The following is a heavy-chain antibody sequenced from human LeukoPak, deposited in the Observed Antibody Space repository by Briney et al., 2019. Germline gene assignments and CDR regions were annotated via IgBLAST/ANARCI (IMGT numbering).Heavy chain of an antibody. CDR1: GFTFSSYA. V-gene: IGHV3-23*01. CDR2: ISGSGGST. J-gene: IGHJ4*02. CDR3: AKDSGSYFDY. D-gene: IGHD1-26*01. Sequence: LGGSLRLSCAASGFTFSSYAMSWVRQAPGKGLEWVSAISGSGGSTYYADSVKGRFTISGDNSKNTLYLQMNSLRAEDTAVYYCAKDSGSYFDYWGQGTLVTVSS.